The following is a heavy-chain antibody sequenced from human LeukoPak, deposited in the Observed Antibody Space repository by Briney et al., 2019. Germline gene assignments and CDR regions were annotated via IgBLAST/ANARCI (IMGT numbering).Heavy chain of an antibody. J-gene: IGHJ4*02. Sequence: SSQTLSLTCTVSGGSISSGGYYWSWIRQPPGKGLEWIGEINHSGSTNYNPSLKSRVTISVDTSKNQFSLKLSSVTAADTAVYYCARGFWGTAMVDESPPNVNFDYWGQGTLVTVSS. CDR3: ARGFWGTAMVDESPPNVNFDY. CDR2: INHSGST. D-gene: IGHD5-18*01. CDR1: GGSISSGGYY. V-gene: IGHV4-30-2*01.